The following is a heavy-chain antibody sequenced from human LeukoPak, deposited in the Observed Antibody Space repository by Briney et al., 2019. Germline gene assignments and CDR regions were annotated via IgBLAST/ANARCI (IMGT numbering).Heavy chain of an antibody. D-gene: IGHD5-18*01. CDR2: ISKAFPVG. CDR3: ARDGGNAYESDY. Sequence: GGSLRLSCAASGFSLRYFSMNWVRQAPGKPPEWVSYISKAFPVGHYADSVNDRFTISRDYPKHSVHLQMNSLRGEDTALYYCARDGGNAYESDYWSQGTPVTV. V-gene: IGHV3-48*04. J-gene: IGHJ4*02. CDR1: GFSLRYFS.